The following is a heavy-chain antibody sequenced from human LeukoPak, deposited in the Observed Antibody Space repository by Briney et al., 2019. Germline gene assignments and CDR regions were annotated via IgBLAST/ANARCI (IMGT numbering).Heavy chain of an antibody. J-gene: IGHJ4*02. Sequence: PGGSLRLSCAASGFTFSSYSMNWVRQAPGKGLEWVSSISSSSRYIYYADSVKDRFTISRDNAKNSLYLQMNSLRVDDTAVYYCARSPPLPHWGQGTLVTVSS. CDR2: ISSSSRYI. CDR3: ARSPPLPH. V-gene: IGHV3-21*01. CDR1: GFTFSSYS.